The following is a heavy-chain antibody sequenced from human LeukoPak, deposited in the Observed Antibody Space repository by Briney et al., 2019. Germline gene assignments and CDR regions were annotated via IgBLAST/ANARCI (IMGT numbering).Heavy chain of an antibody. CDR3: ATESPSLDY. CDR2: IKSKTDDGTT. Sequence: PGGSLRLSCAASGFTFSDAWMSWVRQAPGKGLEWVGRIKSKTDDGTTDYTAPVKGRFTISRDDSENTLYLQMNSLTTEDTAVYYCATESPSLDYWGQGTRVTVSS. J-gene: IGHJ4*02. V-gene: IGHV3-15*01. CDR1: GFTFSDAW.